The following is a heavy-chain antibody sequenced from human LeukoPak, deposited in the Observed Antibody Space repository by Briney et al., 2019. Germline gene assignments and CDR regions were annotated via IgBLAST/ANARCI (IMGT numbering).Heavy chain of an antibody. D-gene: IGHD3-22*01. Sequence: GGSLRLSCAASGFTFRSYAMSWVRQAPGKGLEWGSAISGSGGSTYYADSAKGCFPISRNNSKNCLYLQMNSLRAEDTAVYYCAKEDYYDSSGYYHDWGQGTPVTVSS. V-gene: IGHV3-23*01. J-gene: IGHJ4*02. CDR2: ISGSGGST. CDR1: GFTFRSYA. CDR3: AKEDYYDSSGYYHD.